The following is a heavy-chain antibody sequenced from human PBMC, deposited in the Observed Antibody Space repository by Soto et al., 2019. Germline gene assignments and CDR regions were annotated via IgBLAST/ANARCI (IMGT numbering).Heavy chain of an antibody. J-gene: IGHJ4*02. Sequence: EVQLLESGGGLVQPGGSLRLYCVASGFSFSNYAMSWVRQAPGKGLEWVSGISESGGSTYYADSVKGRFTISRDNSKNTVFLQINSLRAEDTAVYYCATRNYFDRSGYYYYYFDYWGQGAMVTVSS. D-gene: IGHD3-22*01. CDR3: ATRNYFDRSGYYYYYFDY. CDR2: ISESGGST. CDR1: GFSFSNYA. V-gene: IGHV3-23*01.